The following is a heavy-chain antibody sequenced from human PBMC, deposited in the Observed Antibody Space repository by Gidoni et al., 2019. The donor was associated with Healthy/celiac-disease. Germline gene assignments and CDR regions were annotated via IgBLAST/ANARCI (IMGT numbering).Heavy chain of an antibody. V-gene: IGHV1-69*01. Sequence: QVQLVQSGAELKKPGSSVTVSCKASGCTFSSYAISWVRQAPGQGLEWMGGIITIFGTANYAQKFQGRVTITADESTSTAYMELSSLRSEDTAVYYCARGYYYGSGSHFDYWGQGTLVTVSS. J-gene: IGHJ4*02. CDR1: GCTFSSYA. CDR2: IITIFGTA. D-gene: IGHD3-10*01. CDR3: ARGYYYGSGSHFDY.